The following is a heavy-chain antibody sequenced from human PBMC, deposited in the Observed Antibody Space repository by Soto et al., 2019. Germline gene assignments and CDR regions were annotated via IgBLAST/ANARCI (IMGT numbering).Heavy chain of an antibody. J-gene: IGHJ4*02. CDR1: GGSISNGGFY. CDR2: IFYSGNT. CDR3: ASHRRSVWGSYRPPFDY. D-gene: IGHD3-16*02. Sequence: QVQLQESGPGLVRPSQTLSLTCTVSGGSISNGGFYWSWIRQRPGKGLEWIGNIFYSGNTDYNPSLKSRVTISSDTSRNQFSLKLNSVTAADTSVYYCASHRRSVWGSYRPPFDYWGQGTLVTVSS. V-gene: IGHV4-31*03.